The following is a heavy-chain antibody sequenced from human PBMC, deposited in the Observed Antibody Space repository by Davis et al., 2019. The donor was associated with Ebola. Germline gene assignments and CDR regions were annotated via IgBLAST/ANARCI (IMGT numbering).Heavy chain of an antibody. CDR3: ARHVRGNAYYYLDS. V-gene: IGHV4-59*02. D-gene: IGHD3-16*01. CDR1: GGSVGSDY. CDR2: ISNGGRT. Sequence: SETLSLTCSVSGGSVGSDYWSWIRQSPGKGLEWIAFISNGGRTIYNPSLRGRVTISIDTSKNQFSLEVRSVTAADTAFYYCARHVRGNAYYYLDSWGQGTLVSISS. J-gene: IGHJ4*02.